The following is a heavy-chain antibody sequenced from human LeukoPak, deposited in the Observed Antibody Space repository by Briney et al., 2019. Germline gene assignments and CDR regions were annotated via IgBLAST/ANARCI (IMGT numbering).Heavy chain of an antibody. CDR1: GFTVSSSF. Sequence: PGGSLRLSCAASGFTVSSSFLSWVRQAPGKGLEWVSVIYTGGSTYYADSVKGRFTISRDNAKNSLYLQMNSLRAEDTAVYYCARDQNRRDYYDSSGYYELDYWGQGTLVTVSS. CDR2: IYTGGST. V-gene: IGHV3-53*01. J-gene: IGHJ4*02. CDR3: ARDQNRRDYYDSSGYYELDY. D-gene: IGHD3-22*01.